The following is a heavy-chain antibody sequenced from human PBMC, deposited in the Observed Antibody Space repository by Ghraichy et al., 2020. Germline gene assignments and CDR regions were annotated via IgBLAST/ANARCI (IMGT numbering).Heavy chain of an antibody. D-gene: IGHD6-13*01. CDR1: GYTFTSYG. Sequence: ASVKVSCKASGYTFTSYGISWVRQAPGQGLEWMGWISAYNGNTNYAQKLQGRVTMTTDTSTSTAYMELRSLRSDDTAVYYCARVRGIAAAGSSPEGMDVWGQGTTVTVSS. V-gene: IGHV1-18*04. J-gene: IGHJ6*02. CDR2: ISAYNGNT. CDR3: ARVRGIAAAGSSPEGMDV.